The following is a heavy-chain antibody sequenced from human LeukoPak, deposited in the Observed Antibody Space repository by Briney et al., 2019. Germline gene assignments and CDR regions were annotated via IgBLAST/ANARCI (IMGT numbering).Heavy chain of an antibody. Sequence: SVKVSCKASGFTFTISAMQWVRQARGQRLEWIGWIVVGSGNTNYAQKFQERVTITRDMSTSTAYMELSSLRSEDTAVYYCAASYCSGGSCYSGWFDPWGQGTLVTVSS. V-gene: IGHV1-58*02. CDR2: IVVGSGNT. J-gene: IGHJ5*02. D-gene: IGHD2-15*01. CDR3: AASYCSGGSCYSGWFDP. CDR1: GFTFTISA.